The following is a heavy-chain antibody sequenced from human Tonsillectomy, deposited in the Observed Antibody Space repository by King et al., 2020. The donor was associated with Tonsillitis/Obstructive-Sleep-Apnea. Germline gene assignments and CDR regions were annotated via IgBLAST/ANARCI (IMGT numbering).Heavy chain of an antibody. V-gene: IGHV1-2*02. J-gene: IGHJ2*01. CDR1: GYTFIGYY. CDR3: AGGELWYFDL. CDR2: INPNSGGT. Sequence: VQLVESGAEVKKPGASVKVSCKASGYTFIGYYMHWVRQAPGQGLEWMGWINPNSGGTNFAQKFQGRVTVTRDTSINTAYMDLSRLRSDDTAVYYCAGGELWYFDLWGRGTLVTVSS. D-gene: IGHD1-26*01.